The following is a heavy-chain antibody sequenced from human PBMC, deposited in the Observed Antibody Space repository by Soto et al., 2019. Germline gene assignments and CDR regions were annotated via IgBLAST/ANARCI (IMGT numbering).Heavy chain of an antibody. Sequence: QVQLQESGPGLVKPSQTLSLTCTVSGGSLTSGASYWSWIRHHPGKGLEWIGYIYNSGSTYYNPSLESRITISVDRSANHLSLRLSSVTAADTAVYYCARRRRGSDPYWFFDLWGRGTLVTVSS. CDR1: GGSLTSGASY. J-gene: IGHJ2*01. V-gene: IGHV4-31*03. CDR2: IYNSGST. CDR3: ARRRRGSDPYWFFDL.